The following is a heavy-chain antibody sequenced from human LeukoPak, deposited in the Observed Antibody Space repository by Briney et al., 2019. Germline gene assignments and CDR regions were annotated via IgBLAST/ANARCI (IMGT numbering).Heavy chain of an antibody. CDR2: IHYNGIT. J-gene: IGHJ6*03. V-gene: IGHV4-59*08. Sequence: SETLSLTCTVSGSMYNYYWSWIRQPPGKGLEWIGSIHYNGITNYSPSLKSRVTMSLDTSKNQVSLKLNSVSAADTAVYYCARAPYGSATNNYYMDVWGKGTTVTVSS. CDR1: GSMYNYY. D-gene: IGHD3-10*01. CDR3: ARAPYGSATNNYYMDV.